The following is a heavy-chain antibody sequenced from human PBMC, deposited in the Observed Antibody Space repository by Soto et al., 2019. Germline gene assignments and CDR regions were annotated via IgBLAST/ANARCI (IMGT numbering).Heavy chain of an antibody. CDR2: ISSSSSTI. D-gene: IGHD3-3*01. CDR1: GFTFSSYS. V-gene: IGHV3-48*01. J-gene: IGHJ3*02. CDR3: ARRRSYDFWSGYLVNDAFDI. Sequence: EVQLVESGGGLVQPGGSLRLSCAASGFTFSSYSMNWVRQAPGKGLEWVSYISSSSSTIYYADSVKGRFTISRDNAKNSLYLQMNSLRAEDTAVYYCARRRSYDFWSGYLVNDAFDIWGQGTMVTVSS.